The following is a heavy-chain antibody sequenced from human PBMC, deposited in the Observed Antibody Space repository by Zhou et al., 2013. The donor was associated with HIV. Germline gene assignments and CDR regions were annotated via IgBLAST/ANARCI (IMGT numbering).Heavy chain of an antibody. CDR1: GGTFSSYA. D-gene: IGHD3-10*01. CDR2: IIPILGIA. CDR3: ARGRWNMVQGVTVALWD. V-gene: IGHV1-69*04. J-gene: IGHJ4*02. Sequence: QVQLVQSGAEVKKPGSSVKVSCKASGGTFSSYAISWVRQAPGQGLEWMGRIIPILGIANYAQKFQGRVTITADKSTSTAYMELSSLRSEDTAVYYCARGRWNMVQGVTVALWDWGQGTLVTVSS.